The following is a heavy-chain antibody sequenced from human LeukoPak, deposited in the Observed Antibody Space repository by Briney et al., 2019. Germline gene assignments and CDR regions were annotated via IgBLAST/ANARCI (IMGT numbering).Heavy chain of an antibody. Sequence: PAGSLSLSCAASGFTFARYSMNWGRQAPGKGLEWVSSISSSSSNIYYADSVTGRFTITSDNAKNSLYLQMNSLRAEDTAVYYCVRAVEYYYDSSGYAVDYWGQGTLVTVSS. J-gene: IGHJ4*02. CDR3: VRAVEYYYDSSGYAVDY. CDR1: GFTFARYS. CDR2: ISSSSSNI. V-gene: IGHV3-21*01. D-gene: IGHD3-22*01.